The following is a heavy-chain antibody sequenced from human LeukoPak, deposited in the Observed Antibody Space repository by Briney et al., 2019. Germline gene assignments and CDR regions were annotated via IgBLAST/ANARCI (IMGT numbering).Heavy chain of an antibody. Sequence: GGSLRLSCAASGFTFSSYAMSWVRQAPGKGLEWVGRIKSKTDGGTTDYAAPVKGGFTISRDDSKNTLYLQMNSLKTEDTAVYYCTTGFNYYDSSGYYYGQSPYYMDAWGKGTTVTVSS. D-gene: IGHD3-22*01. CDR2: IKSKTDGGTT. V-gene: IGHV3-15*01. CDR1: GFTFSSYA. J-gene: IGHJ6*03. CDR3: TTGFNYYDSSGYYYGQSPYYMDA.